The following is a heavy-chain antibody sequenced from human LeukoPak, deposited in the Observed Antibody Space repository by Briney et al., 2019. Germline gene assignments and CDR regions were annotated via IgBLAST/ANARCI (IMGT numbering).Heavy chain of an antibody. Sequence: GRSLRLSCTASGIIFHENTFHWVRQAPGKGLEWVAVIWSDGSERYYADSVKGRFTFSRDNSKDTVYLQMDSLRVEDTAVYYCLKESRAGAIFDHWGQGTLVTVSS. CDR2: IWSDGSER. J-gene: IGHJ4*02. CDR3: LKESRAGAIFDH. V-gene: IGHV3-33*06. D-gene: IGHD3-3*01. CDR1: GIIFHENT.